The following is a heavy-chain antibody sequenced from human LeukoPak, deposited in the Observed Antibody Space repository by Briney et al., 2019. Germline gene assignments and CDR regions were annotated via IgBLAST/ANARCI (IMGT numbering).Heavy chain of an antibody. J-gene: IGHJ4*02. Sequence: PSETLSLTCTLSGGSITSTTYYWGWIRQPPGKGLEWIGSSYYSGNTYYNPSLKSRVTISLDTSRKQFSLKLSSVTAADTAVYYCARRGEGVPAAPFDYWGQGTLVTVSS. D-gene: IGHD2-2*01. CDR1: GGSITSTTYY. CDR3: ARRGEGVPAAPFDY. V-gene: IGHV4-39*01. CDR2: SYYSGNT.